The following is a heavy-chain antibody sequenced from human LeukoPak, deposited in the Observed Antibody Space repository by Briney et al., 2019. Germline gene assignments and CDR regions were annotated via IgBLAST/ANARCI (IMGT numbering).Heavy chain of an antibody. CDR3: AKSDTAMVRRIHYFDY. CDR1: GFTFSSYG. V-gene: IGHV3-30*18. CDR2: ISYDGSNK. Sequence: GRSLRLSCAASGFTFSSYGMHWVRQAPGKGLEWVAVISYDGSNKYYADSVKGRFTISRDNSKNTLYLQMNSLRAEDTAVYYCAKSDTAMVRRIHYFDYWGQGTLVTVSS. D-gene: IGHD5-18*01. J-gene: IGHJ4*02.